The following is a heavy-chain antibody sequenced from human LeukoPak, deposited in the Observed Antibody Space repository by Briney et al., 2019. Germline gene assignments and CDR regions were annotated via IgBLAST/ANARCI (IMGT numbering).Heavy chain of an antibody. V-gene: IGHV1-2*02. Sequence: ASVKVSCKASGYTFTGYYISWVRQAPGQGLEWMGWINAYSGRTNYAQKFQGRVTMSRDTSISTAYMELSRLRSDDTAVYYCARVIVATISFDYWGQGTLVTVSS. CDR3: ARVIVATISFDY. CDR2: INAYSGRT. D-gene: IGHD5-12*01. J-gene: IGHJ4*02. CDR1: GYTFTGYY.